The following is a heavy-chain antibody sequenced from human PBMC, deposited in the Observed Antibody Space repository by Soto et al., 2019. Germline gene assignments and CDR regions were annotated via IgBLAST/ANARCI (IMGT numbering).Heavy chain of an antibody. V-gene: IGHV3-23*01. Sequence: PRGALRLYCSGSAFTFSNFVMNWVRQARGKGLEWVSAISNSFSDGNTHYADSVKGRFTISRDNDKNTVFLEIDSLRAEDTAVYYCAKVFSPEGGNYFDHWGPGTLVTVSS. J-gene: IGHJ4*02. CDR2: ISNSFSDGNT. CDR3: AKVFSPEGGNYFDH. CDR1: AFTFSNFV.